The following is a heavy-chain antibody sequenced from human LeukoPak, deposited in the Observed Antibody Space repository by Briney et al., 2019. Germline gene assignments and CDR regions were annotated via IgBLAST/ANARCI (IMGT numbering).Heavy chain of an antibody. J-gene: IGHJ4*02. Sequence: SETLYLTCTVSGASISSSSYYRSWIRQSPVKGLEWLGSLYYTGNIYYNPSLKSRVTIAGDTSKNQFSLKLSSVTASDTAVYYCVADSGGYSYLDFWGQGTLVTVSS. CDR1: GASISSSSYY. V-gene: IGHV4-39*01. D-gene: IGHD3-22*01. CDR2: LYYTGNI. CDR3: VADSGGYSYLDF.